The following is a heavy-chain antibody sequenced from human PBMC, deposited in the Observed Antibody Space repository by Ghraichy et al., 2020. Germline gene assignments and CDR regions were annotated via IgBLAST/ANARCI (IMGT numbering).Heavy chain of an antibody. CDR1: GFTFDNYG. CDR3: ARQRRGMDV. CDR2: IRWDGGDT. V-gene: IGHV3-43D*03. Sequence: GGSLRLSCGASGFTFDNYGMHWVRQVPGKGLEWVSLIRWDGGDTNYADFVKGRFTVSRDNNNNSLFLQMNNLRPDDTALYYCARQRRGMDVWGPGTAVIVSS. D-gene: IGHD5-24*01. J-gene: IGHJ6*02.